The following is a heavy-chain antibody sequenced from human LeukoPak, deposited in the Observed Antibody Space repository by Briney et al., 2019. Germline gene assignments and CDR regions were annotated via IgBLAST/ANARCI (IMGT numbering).Heavy chain of an antibody. Sequence: GASVNVSFKASEYTFTSYAMHWVRQAPGQRLEWMGWINAGNGNTKYSQKFQGRVTITRDTSASTAYMELSSLRSEDTAVYYCARGDLLLWFGELIGNWFDPWGQGTLVTVSS. CDR2: INAGNGNT. CDR3: ARGDLLLWFGELIGNWFDP. D-gene: IGHD3-10*01. CDR1: EYTFTSYA. J-gene: IGHJ5*02. V-gene: IGHV1-3*01.